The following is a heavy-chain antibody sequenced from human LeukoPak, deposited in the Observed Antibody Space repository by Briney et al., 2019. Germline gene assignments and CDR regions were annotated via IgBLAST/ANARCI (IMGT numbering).Heavy chain of an antibody. J-gene: IGHJ4*02. Sequence: ASVKVSCKASGYTFTGYYIHWVRQAPGQGLEWMGWINPNSGGTNYAQKFQGRVTMTRDTSISTAYMELSRLRSDDTAVYYCARVMITFGGVIRYFDYWGQGTLVTVSS. V-gene: IGHV1-2*02. CDR3: ARVMITFGGVIRYFDY. D-gene: IGHD3-16*02. CDR2: INPNSGGT. CDR1: GYTFTGYY.